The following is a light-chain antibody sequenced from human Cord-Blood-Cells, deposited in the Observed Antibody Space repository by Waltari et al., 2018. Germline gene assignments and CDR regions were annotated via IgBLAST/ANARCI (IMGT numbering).Light chain of an antibody. V-gene: IGLV3-25*02. Sequence: SYELTQPPSVSVSPGQTARITCSGDALPKQYAYWYQQKPGQAPVLVIYKDSERPAGTAERFSGSSSATAVTLTISGVQAEEEADYYCQSADSSGTVVFGGGTKLTVL. CDR2: KDS. CDR1: ALPKQY. J-gene: IGLJ2*01. CDR3: QSADSSGTVV.